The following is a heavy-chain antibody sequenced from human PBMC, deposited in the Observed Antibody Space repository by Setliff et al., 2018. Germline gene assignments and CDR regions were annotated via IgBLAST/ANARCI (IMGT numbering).Heavy chain of an antibody. CDR1: GFTFSSYS. CDR2: ISSSSSTI. D-gene: IGHD3-10*01. J-gene: IGHJ3*02. Sequence: PGESLKISCAASGFTFSSYSMNWVRQAPGKGLEWVSYISSSSSTIYYADSVKGRFTISRNNAKNSLYLQMNSLRAEDTAVYYCASPQVYGSGSYFDAFDIWGQGTMVTVSS. V-gene: IGHV3-48*01. CDR3: ASPQVYGSGSYFDAFDI.